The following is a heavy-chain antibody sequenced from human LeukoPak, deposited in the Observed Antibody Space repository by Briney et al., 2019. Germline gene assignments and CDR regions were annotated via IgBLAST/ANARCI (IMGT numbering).Heavy chain of an antibody. D-gene: IGHD6-19*01. CDR3: VRRDSSGWYEY. V-gene: IGHV3-64D*06. Sequence: GGSLRLSCATSGFTFSNYAMHWVRQAPGKGLEYVSGIPSDGVLTNYADSVKGRFTISRDNLKSTVYLQMSSLRAEDTALYYCVRRDSSGWYEYWGQGTLVIVSS. CDR2: IPSDGVLT. J-gene: IGHJ4*02. CDR1: GFTFSNYA.